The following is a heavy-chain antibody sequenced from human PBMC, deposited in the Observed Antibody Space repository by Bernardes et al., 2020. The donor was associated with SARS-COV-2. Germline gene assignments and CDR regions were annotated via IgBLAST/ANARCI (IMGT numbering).Heavy chain of an antibody. CDR1: GFSLSPSGVG. CDR2: IYWDDDK. D-gene: IGHD6-19*01. CDR3: AHWGSGWYFDY. Sequence: SGSTLLKPTQTLTLTCPFSGFSLSPSGVGVGWIRQPPGKALEWLALIYWDDDKHYSPSLKSRITIAKDTSKNQVVLTMTNMDPVDTGTHYCAHWGSGWYFDYWGQGTLVTVSS. V-gene: IGHV2-5*02. J-gene: IGHJ4*02.